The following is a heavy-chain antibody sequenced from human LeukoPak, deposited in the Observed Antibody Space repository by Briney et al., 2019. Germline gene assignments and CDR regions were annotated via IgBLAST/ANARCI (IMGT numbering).Heavy chain of an antibody. Sequence: SVKVSCKASGGTFSSYAISWVRQAPGQGLEWMGGIIPIFGTANYAQKFQGRVTITADESTSTAYMELSSLRSEDTAVYYCARDGALRLRYFDWLLMTGWFDPWGQGTLVTVSS. CDR3: ARDGALRLRYFDWLLMTGWFDP. CDR1: GGTFSSYA. CDR2: IIPIFGTA. J-gene: IGHJ5*02. V-gene: IGHV1-69*13. D-gene: IGHD3-9*01.